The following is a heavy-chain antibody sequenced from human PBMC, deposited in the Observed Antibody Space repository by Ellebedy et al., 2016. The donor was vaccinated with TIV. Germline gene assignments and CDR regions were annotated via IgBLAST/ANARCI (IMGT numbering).Heavy chain of an antibody. CDR1: GFTFSSYA. CDR2: ISGSGGST. J-gene: IGHJ6*02. V-gene: IGHV3-23*01. CDR3: ARDTLRYFDWPRASNYYYYYGMDV. D-gene: IGHD3-9*01. Sequence: GGSLRLSXAASGFTFSSYAMSWVRQAPGKGLEWVSAISGSGGSTYYADSVKGRFTISRDNSKNTLYLQMNSLRAEDTAVYYCARDTLRYFDWPRASNYYYYYGMDVWGQGTTVTVSS.